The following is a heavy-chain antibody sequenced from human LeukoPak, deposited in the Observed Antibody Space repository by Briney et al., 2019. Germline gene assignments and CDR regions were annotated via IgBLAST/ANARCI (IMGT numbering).Heavy chain of an antibody. V-gene: IGHV3-23*01. CDR1: GFTFSSCA. Sequence: GGSLRLSCAASGFTFSSCAMSWVRQAPGKGLEWVSAISGSGGSTYYADSVKGRFTISRDNSKNTLYLQMNSLRAEDTAVYYCAKGGVWFGDRGHWGQGTLVTVSS. CDR3: AKGGVWFGDRGH. CDR2: ISGSGGST. D-gene: IGHD3-10*01. J-gene: IGHJ4*02.